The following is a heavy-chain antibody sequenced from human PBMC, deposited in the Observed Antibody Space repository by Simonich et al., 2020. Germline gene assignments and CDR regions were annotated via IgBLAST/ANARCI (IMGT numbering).Heavy chain of an antibody. V-gene: IGHV1-2*06. Sequence: QVQLVQSGAEVKKPGASVKVSCKASGYTFTGYYMHRVRQATGQGLEWMGRINPTSGGTNYAQKFQGRVTMTRDTSISTAYMELSRLRSDDTAVYYCARVFREYSSSSGAFDIWGQGTMVTVSS. D-gene: IGHD6-6*01. CDR2: INPTSGGT. J-gene: IGHJ3*02. CDR3: ARVFREYSSSSGAFDI. CDR1: GYTFTGYY.